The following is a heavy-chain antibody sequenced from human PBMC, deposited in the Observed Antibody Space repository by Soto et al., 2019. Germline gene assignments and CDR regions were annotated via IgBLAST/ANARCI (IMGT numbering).Heavy chain of an antibody. CDR3: AKVGAYNGMDV. Sequence: GGSLRLSCAASGFNFSNSAMSWVRQAPGKGLEWVSGIIESGGSTYYADSVKGRFTISRDNSKNMFYLQMNSLRAEDTAVYYCAKVGAYNGMDVWGQGTTVTVSS. CDR2: IIESGGST. CDR1: GFNFSNSA. V-gene: IGHV3-23*01. J-gene: IGHJ6*02.